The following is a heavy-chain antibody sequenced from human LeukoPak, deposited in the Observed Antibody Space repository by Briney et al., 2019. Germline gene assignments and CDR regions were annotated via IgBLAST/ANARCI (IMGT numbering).Heavy chain of an antibody. CDR2: IDTDGTYI. Sequence: GGSLRLSCAASGFTFRNYDIHWIRQAPGKGLEWVSSIDTDGTYIHYADSVKGRFTISRDNAKNSLYLQMNSLRAEDTAVYYCARGTYYYDNPFDYWGQGTLVTVSS. V-gene: IGHV3-21*04. CDR1: GFTFRNYD. J-gene: IGHJ4*02. CDR3: ARGTYYYDNPFDY. D-gene: IGHD3-22*01.